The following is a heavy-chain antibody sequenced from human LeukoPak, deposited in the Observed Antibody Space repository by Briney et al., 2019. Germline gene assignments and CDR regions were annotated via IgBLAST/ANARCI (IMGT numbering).Heavy chain of an antibody. J-gene: IGHJ6*03. D-gene: IGHD2/OR15-2a*01. Sequence: SVKVSCKASGGTFSSYAISWVRQAPGQGLEWMGGIIPIFGPANYAQKFQGRVTITTDESTSTAYMELSSLRSEDTAVYYCARDPGSMGYYYMDVWGKGTTVTVSS. CDR3: ARDPGSMGYYYMDV. CDR1: GGTFSSYA. V-gene: IGHV1-69*05. CDR2: IIPIFGPA.